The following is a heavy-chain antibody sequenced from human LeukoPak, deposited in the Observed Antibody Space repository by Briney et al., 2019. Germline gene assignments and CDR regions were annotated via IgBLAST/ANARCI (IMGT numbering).Heavy chain of an antibody. Sequence: SVKVSCKASGGTFSSYAISWVRQAPGQGLEWIGRIIPILGIANYAQKFLGRVTITADKSTSTAYMELSSLRSEDTAVYYCARVGGIAAVQAYFDYWGQGTLVTVSS. CDR2: IIPILGIA. J-gene: IGHJ4*02. CDR1: GGTFSSYA. D-gene: IGHD6-13*01. V-gene: IGHV1-69*04. CDR3: ARVGGIAAVQAYFDY.